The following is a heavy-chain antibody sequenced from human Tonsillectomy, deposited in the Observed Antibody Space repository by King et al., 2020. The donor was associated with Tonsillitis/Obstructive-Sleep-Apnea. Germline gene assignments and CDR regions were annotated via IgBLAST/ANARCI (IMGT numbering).Heavy chain of an antibody. CDR1: GYTFTNYD. J-gene: IGHJ1*01. Sequence: QLVQSGAEVRKPGASVKVSCKASGYTFTNYDITWVRQAPGQGLEWMGWSRPYNGDTNYAQKLQGRVTMTSDTSTSTAYMELRTLRSDDTAVYYCARDYSDGSGYYHGYFQHWGQGTLVTVSS. CDR3: ARDYSDGSGYYHGYFQH. V-gene: IGHV1-18*01. D-gene: IGHD3-22*01. CDR2: SRPYNGDT.